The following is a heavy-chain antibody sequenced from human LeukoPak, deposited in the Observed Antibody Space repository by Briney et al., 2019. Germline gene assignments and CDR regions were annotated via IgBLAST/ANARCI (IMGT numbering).Heavy chain of an antibody. CDR3: ARERSVVVTAPTFDY. CDR2: ISSSSSYI. V-gene: IGHV3-21*01. J-gene: IGHJ4*02. CDR1: GFTFSSYS. Sequence: GGSLRLSCAASGFTFSSYSMNWVRQAPGKGLEWVSSISSSSSYIYYADSVKGRFTISRDNAKNSLYLQMNSLRAEDTAVYYCARERSVVVTAPTFDYWGQGTLVTVSS. D-gene: IGHD2-21*02.